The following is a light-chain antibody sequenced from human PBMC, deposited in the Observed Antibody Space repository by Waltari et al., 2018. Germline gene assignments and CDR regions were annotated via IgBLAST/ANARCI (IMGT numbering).Light chain of an antibody. CDR1: SGHRTTV. J-gene: IGLJ3*02. V-gene: IGLV4-69*01. CDR2: VNSDGSH. CDR3: QTGGHGTWV. Sequence: QLVLTQSPSASASLGASVKLTCPLSSGHRTTVVAWLQQQPEKGPRFLMKVNSDGSHTKGDEIPDRFSGSSSVAERYLTISSLQSEDEADYYCQTGGHGTWVFGGGTKLTVL.